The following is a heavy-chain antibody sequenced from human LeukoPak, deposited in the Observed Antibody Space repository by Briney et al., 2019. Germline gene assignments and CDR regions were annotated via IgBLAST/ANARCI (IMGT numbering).Heavy chain of an antibody. Sequence: SETLSLTCAVYGGSFSGYYWSWIRQPPGKGLEWIGENNHSGSTNYNPSLKSRVTISVDTSKNQFSLKLSSVTAADTAVYYCARGRTVTTLDYWGQGTLVTVSS. D-gene: IGHD4-17*01. CDR2: NNHSGST. V-gene: IGHV4-34*01. CDR3: ARGRTVTTLDY. J-gene: IGHJ4*02. CDR1: GGSFSGYY.